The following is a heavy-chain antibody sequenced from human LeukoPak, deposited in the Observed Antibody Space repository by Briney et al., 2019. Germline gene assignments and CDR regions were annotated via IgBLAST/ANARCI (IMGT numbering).Heavy chain of an antibody. J-gene: IGHJ4*02. D-gene: IGHD2-2*01. CDR1: GFTFSSYS. CDR3: ARESPQLSSFDY. Sequence: PGGSLRLSCAASGFTFSSYSMNWVRQAPGKGLEWVSSISSSSNYIYYADSVKGRFTISRDNAKNSLYLQMNSLRAEDTAVYYCARESPQLSSFDYWGQGTLVTVSS. CDR2: ISSSSNYI. V-gene: IGHV3-21*01.